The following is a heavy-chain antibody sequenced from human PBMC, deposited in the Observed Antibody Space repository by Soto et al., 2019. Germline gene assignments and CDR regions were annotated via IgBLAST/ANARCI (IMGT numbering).Heavy chain of an antibody. J-gene: IGHJ5*02. D-gene: IGHD6-6*01. CDR2: IKQDGSEK. CDR3: ARYSSSSGWFDP. CDR1: GFTFSSYW. V-gene: IGHV3-7*01. Sequence: PGGSLRLSCAASGFTFSSYWMSWVRQAPEKGLEGVANIKQDGSEKNYVDSVQGRFTISRDNAKNSLYLQMNSLRVEDTAVYYCARYSSSSGWFDPWGQGTLVTVSS.